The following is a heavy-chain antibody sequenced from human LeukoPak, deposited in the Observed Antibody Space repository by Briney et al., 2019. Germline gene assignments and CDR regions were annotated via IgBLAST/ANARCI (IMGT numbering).Heavy chain of an antibody. CDR2: ISSSGSTI. Sequence: PGGSLRLSCAASGFTFSSYEMNWVRQAPGRGLEWVSYISSSGSTIYYADSVKGRFTISRDNAKNSLYLQMNSLRAEDTAVYYCAREEYYDILTGALIDAFDIWGQGTMVTVSS. CDR1: GFTFSSYE. V-gene: IGHV3-48*03. D-gene: IGHD3-9*01. CDR3: AREEYYDILTGALIDAFDI. J-gene: IGHJ3*02.